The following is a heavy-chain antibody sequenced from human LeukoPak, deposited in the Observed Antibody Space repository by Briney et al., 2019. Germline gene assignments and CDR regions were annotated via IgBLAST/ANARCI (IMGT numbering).Heavy chain of an antibody. CDR3: TTTQSFDY. CDR2: IKQDGSDK. D-gene: IGHD2-15*01. CDR1: GFTFSNYW. Sequence: SGESLTLSCIASGFTFSNYWMSWVRQAPGKGLEWVANIKQDGSDKNYIDSVKGRFSISRDNAKSPLNLQMHNLSAEDTAVYYCTTTQSFDYWGQGTLVTVSS. V-gene: IGHV3-7*03. J-gene: IGHJ4*02.